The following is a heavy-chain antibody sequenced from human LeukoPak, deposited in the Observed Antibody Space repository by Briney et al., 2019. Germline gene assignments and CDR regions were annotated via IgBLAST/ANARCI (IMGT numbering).Heavy chain of an antibody. CDR3: ARTPLTADYWFDS. Sequence: GGSLRLSCVASGFIFSKTWMHWVRQAPGKRLVWIARINSDGSSATYADSVEGRLTISRDNAKNTLYLEMSSLRVDDTAVYYCARTPLTADYWFDSWGQGTLVTVSS. CDR2: INSDGSSA. J-gene: IGHJ5*01. V-gene: IGHV3-74*03. D-gene: IGHD7-27*01. CDR1: GFIFSKTW.